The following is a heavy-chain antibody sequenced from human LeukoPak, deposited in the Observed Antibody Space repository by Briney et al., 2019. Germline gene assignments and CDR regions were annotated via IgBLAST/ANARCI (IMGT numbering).Heavy chain of an antibody. D-gene: IGHD5-18*01. V-gene: IGHV4-31*03. CDR2: IYYSGST. J-gene: IGHJ4*02. CDR3: ARAKRWIQLWLGY. CDR1: GGSISSGGYY. Sequence: SQTLSLTCTVSGGSISSGGYYWSWIRQHPGKGLEWIGYIYYSGSTYYNPSLKSRVTISVDTSKNQFSLKLSSVTAADTAVYYCARAKRWIQLWLGYWGQGTLVTVSS.